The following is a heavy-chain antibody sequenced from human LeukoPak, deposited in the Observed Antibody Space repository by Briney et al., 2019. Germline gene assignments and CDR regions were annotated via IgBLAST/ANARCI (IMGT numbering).Heavy chain of an antibody. V-gene: IGHV3-73*01. D-gene: IGHD2-15*01. CDR1: GFTLSDSV. CDR2: IRSKANSYAT. Sequence: GGSLRLSCAASGFTLSDSVMHWVRQASGKGLEWVGRIRSKANSYATAYAASVKGRFTIPRDDSKNTAYLQMNSLKTEDTAVYYCTRQDCSGGACSYVDYWGQGTLVTVSS. CDR3: TRQDCSGGACSYVDY. J-gene: IGHJ4*02.